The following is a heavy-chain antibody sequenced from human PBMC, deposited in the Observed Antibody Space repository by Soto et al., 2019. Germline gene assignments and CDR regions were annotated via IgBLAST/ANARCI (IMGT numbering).Heavy chain of an antibody. J-gene: IGHJ6*02. CDR3: ARWPDGYYYYGMDV. CDR1: GYTFTSYD. Sequence: QVQLVQSGAEVKKPGASVKLSCKASGYTFTSYDINWVRQSTGHGLEWMGWMNPNRGNTGYAQKFQGRVTMTRNTSISTAYMELSSLRSEDTAVYYCARWPDGYYYYGMDVWGQGTTVTVSS. V-gene: IGHV1-8*01. CDR2: MNPNRGNT.